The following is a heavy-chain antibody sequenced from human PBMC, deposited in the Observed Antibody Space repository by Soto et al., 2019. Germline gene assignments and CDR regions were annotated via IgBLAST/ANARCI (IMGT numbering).Heavy chain of an antibody. J-gene: IGHJ4*02. CDR1: GYTFTTYY. CDR3: ARAGYCSGGTCFHGNCDY. Sequence: QVQLVQSGAEVKRPGASVKVSCKASGYTFTTYYMHWVRQAPGQGLEWLGIINPNGGSTTYAQKCQGRVTMTRDTSTSTVDLELSSLRSEDTAVYYCARAGYCSGGTCFHGNCDYWGQGTLVTVSA. D-gene: IGHD2-15*01. CDR2: INPNGGST. V-gene: IGHV1-46*01.